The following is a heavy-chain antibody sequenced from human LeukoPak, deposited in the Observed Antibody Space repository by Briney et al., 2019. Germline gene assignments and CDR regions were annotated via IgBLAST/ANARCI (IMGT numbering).Heavy chain of an antibody. J-gene: IGHJ4*02. D-gene: IGHD2-2*01. CDR3: ARESVGCSSTSCYALIDY. CDR2: IYTSGST. Sequence: PSQTLSLTCTVSGGSISSGSYYWSWIRQPAGKGLEWIGRIYTSGSTNYNPSLKSRVTISVDTSKNQFSLKLSSVTAADTAVYYCARESVGCSSTSCYALIDYWGQGTLVTVSS. CDR1: GGSISSGSYY. V-gene: IGHV4-61*02.